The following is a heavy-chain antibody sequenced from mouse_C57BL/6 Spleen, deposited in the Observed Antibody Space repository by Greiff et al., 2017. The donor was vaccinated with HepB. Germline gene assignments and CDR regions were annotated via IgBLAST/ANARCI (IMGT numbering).Heavy chain of an antibody. D-gene: IGHD2-4*01. CDR3: ARNYEYDGLYYFDY. J-gene: IGHJ2*01. CDR1: GYTFTSYW. Sequence: QVHVKQSGAELVKPGASVKMSCKASGYTFTSYWITWVKQRPGQGLEWIGDIYPGSGSTNYNEKFKSKATLTVDTSSSTAYMQLSSLTSEDSAVYYCARNYEYDGLYYFDYWGQGTTLTVSS. CDR2: IYPGSGST. V-gene: IGHV1-55*01.